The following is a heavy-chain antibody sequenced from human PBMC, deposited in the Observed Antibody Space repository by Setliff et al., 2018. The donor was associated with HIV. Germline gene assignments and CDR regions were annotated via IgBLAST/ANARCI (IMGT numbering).Heavy chain of an antibody. Sequence: ASVKVSCKASGNTFTNYYIHWVRQAPGQGLEWMGIINPSGGSPSYAQKFQGRVTMTRDTSTSTVYMELSSLRSEDTAVYYCARDWAATVGGWFDPWGQGTPVTVSS. V-gene: IGHV1-46*01. D-gene: IGHD2-15*01. CDR2: INPSGGSP. J-gene: IGHJ5*02. CDR3: ARDWAATVGGWFDP. CDR1: GNTFTNYY.